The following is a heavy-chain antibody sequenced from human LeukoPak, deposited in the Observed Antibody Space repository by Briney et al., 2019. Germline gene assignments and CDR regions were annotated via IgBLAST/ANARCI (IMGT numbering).Heavy chain of an antibody. V-gene: IGHV4-59*01. CDR3: AREGDGYNRPLHD. D-gene: IGHD5-24*01. CDR2: ISDRGTT. J-gene: IGHJ4*02. CDR1: AGSISGNY. Sequence: SETLSLTCTVSAGSISGNYWSWIRQPPGKGLEWIGYISDRGTTRYNPSLKSRVTISVDTSKNQSSLKMTSVTTADTAIYYCAREGDGYNRPLHDWGQGTLVIVSS.